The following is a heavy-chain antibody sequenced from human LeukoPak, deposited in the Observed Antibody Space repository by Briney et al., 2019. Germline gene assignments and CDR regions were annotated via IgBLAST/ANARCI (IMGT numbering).Heavy chain of an antibody. D-gene: IGHD5-18*01. CDR1: GGSISSYY. CDR3: ARGYSYAIDY. J-gene: IGHJ4*02. CDR2: IYYSGST. V-gene: IGHV4-59*08. Sequence: SETLSLTCTVSGGSISSYYWSWIRQPPGKGLEWIGYIYYSGSTNYNPSLKSRVTISVDTSKNQFSLKLSSVTAADTAVYYCARGYSYAIDYWGQGTLVTVSS.